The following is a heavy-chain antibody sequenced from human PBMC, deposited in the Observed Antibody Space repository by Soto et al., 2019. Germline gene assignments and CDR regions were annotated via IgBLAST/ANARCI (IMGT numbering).Heavy chain of an antibody. CDR3: ARQFRDVYNAVEY. V-gene: IGHV4-59*08. J-gene: IGHJ4*02. Sequence: SETLSLTCTVSGGSISSYHWSWIRQSPGKGLEWIGHTSNSAPTIYNPSLKSRFTISADTSKNQFSLRLSFVTAADTAVYFCARQFRDVYNAVEYWGQG. D-gene: IGHD1-1*01. CDR1: GGSISSYH. CDR2: TSNSAPT.